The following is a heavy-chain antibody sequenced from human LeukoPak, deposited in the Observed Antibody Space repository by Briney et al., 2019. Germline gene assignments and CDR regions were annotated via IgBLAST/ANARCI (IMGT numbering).Heavy chain of an antibody. V-gene: IGHV1-18*04. CDR2: ISAYNGNT. Sequence: ASVKVSCKASGYTFTGYYMHWVRQAPGQGLEWMGWISAYNGNTNYAQKLQGRVTMTTDTPTSTAYMELRSLRSDDTAVYYCARAMYYYGGAYYFDYWGQGTLVTVSS. CDR3: ARAMYYYGGAYYFDY. D-gene: IGHD3-10*01. CDR1: GYTFTGYY. J-gene: IGHJ4*02.